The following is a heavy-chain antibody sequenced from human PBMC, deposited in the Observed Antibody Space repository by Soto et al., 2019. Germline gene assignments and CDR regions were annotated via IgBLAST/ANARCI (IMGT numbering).Heavy chain of an antibody. CDR3: AKGMDHRGSSGYYPLYYYYYGMDV. CDR2: ISWDGGST. J-gene: IGHJ6*02. CDR1: GFTFDDYA. Sequence: GGSLRLSCAASGFTFDDYAMHWVRQAPGKGLEWVSLISWDGGSTYYADSVKGQFTISRDNSKNSLYLQMNSLRAEDTALYYCAKGMDHRGSSGYYPLYYYYYGMDVWGQGTTVTVSS. V-gene: IGHV3-43D*04. D-gene: IGHD3-22*01.